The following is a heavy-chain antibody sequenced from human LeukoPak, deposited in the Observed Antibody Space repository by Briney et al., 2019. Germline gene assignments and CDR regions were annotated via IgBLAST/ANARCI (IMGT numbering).Heavy chain of an antibody. CDR2: VSGAT. CDR1: GYTFTDYY. D-gene: IGHD2-21*02. J-gene: IGHJ3*02. Sequence: ASVKVSCKASGYTFTDYYLHWVRQAPGQGLEWMGWVSGATNYAQKFQGRVTMTRDTSTSTVYMELSSLRSEDTAVYYCARGRVTATDGFDIWGQGTTVIVSS. CDR3: ARGRVTATDGFDI. V-gene: IGHV1-2*02.